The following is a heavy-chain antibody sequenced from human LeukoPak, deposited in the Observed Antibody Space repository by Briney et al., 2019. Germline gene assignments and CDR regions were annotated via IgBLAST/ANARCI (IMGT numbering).Heavy chain of an antibody. D-gene: IGHD4-23*01. CDR3: GRAPTTVVPRGGVALDY. CDR1: GGTFSSYA. J-gene: IGHJ4*02. V-gene: IGHV1-69*04. Sequence: SVKVSCKASGGTFSSYAISWVRQAPGQGLEWMGRIIPILGIANYAQKFQGRVTITADKSTSTAYMELRSLRSEDTAVYYWGRAPTTVVPRGGVALDYWGQGTLVTVSS. CDR2: IIPILGIA.